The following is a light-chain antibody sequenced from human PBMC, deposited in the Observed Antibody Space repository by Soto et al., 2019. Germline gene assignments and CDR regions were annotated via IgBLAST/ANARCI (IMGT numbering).Light chain of an antibody. Sequence: QSALTQPASVSGSPGQSITISCTGTSSDVGGYNYVSWYQQHPGKAPKLMIYDVSNRPSGVSNRFSGSKSGNTASLTISGLQAEDEDDYYCSSDTSSSTLEVFGTGTKLTVL. J-gene: IGLJ1*01. CDR2: DVS. CDR1: SSDVGGYNY. CDR3: SSDTSSSTLEV. V-gene: IGLV2-14*01.